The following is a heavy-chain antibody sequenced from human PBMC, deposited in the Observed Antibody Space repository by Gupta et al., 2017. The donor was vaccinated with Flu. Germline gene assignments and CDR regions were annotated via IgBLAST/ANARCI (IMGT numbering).Heavy chain of an antibody. CDR1: GFTFSSYA. J-gene: IGHJ6*02. D-gene: IGHD4-17*01. V-gene: IGHV3-23*01. CDR3: ARDYGDYSFGMDV. Sequence: EVQLLESGGGLVQPGGSLRLSCAASGFTFSSYAMSWVRQAPGKGLEWVSAISGSGGSTYYADSVKGRFTISRDNSKNTLYLQMNSLRAEDTAVYYCARDYGDYSFGMDVWGQGTTVTVSS. CDR2: ISGSGGST.